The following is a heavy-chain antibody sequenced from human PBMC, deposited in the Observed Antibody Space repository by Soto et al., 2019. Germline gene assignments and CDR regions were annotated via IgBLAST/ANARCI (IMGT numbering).Heavy chain of an antibody. J-gene: IGHJ4*02. CDR3: ARNRLGLGWCFDY. Sequence: GGSLRLSCAASGFNLSSYGMHWVRQAPGKGLEWVAVIWYDGSSKYYADSVKGRFTISSDNSKNKLYLQMNSLRAEDTAVYYCARNRLGLGWCFDYWGQGTLVTVSS. CDR1: GFNLSSYG. V-gene: IGHV3-33*01. D-gene: IGHD2-21*01. CDR2: IWYDGSSK.